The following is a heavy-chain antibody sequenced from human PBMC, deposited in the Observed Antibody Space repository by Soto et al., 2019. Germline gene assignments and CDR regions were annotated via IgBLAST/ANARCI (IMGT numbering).Heavy chain of an antibody. J-gene: IGHJ4*02. CDR3: PRASNGWFYFDY. D-gene: IGHD6-19*01. CDR2: IWYDGSNK. CDR1: GFTFSSYA. V-gene: IGHV3-33*08. Sequence: GGPLRLSCAASGFTFSSYAMTWVRQAPGKGLEWVAVIWYDGSNKYYADSVKGRFTISRDNSKNTLYLQMNSLRAEDTAVYYCPRASNGWFYFDYWGQGT.